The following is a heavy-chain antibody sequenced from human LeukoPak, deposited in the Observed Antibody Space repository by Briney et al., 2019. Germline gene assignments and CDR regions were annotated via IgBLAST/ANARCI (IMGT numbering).Heavy chain of an antibody. CDR2: ISSSSSYI. CDR3: ARDYGHWRAFDI. J-gene: IGHJ3*02. D-gene: IGHD3-3*01. CDR1: GFTFSSYG. Sequence: GGTLRLSCAASGFTFSSYGMSWVRQAPGKGLEWVSSISSSSSYIYYADSVKGRFTISRDNAKNSLYLQMNSLRAEDTAVYYCARDYGHWRAFDIWGQGTMVTVSS. V-gene: IGHV3-21*01.